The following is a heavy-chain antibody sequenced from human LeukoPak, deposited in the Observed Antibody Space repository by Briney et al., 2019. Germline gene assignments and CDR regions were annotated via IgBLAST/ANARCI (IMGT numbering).Heavy chain of an antibody. J-gene: IGHJ4*02. D-gene: IGHD3-22*01. CDR1: GFTFSSDW. Sequence: PGGSLRLSCAAAGFTFSSDWMSWVSQAPGKGLEWVANIKQDGSKKYYVDSVKGRFTISRDNAKNSLYLQMNMLRAEDAAVYYCASDRDYYDSSGYLFDYWGQGTLVTVSS. V-gene: IGHV3-7*01. CDR3: ASDRDYYDSSGYLFDY. CDR2: IKQDGSKK.